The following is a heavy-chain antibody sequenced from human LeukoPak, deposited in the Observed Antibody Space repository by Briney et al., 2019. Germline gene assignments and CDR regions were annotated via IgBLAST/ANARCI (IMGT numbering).Heavy chain of an antibody. CDR3: AREKSNFEY. Sequence: GGSLRLSCAASGFTLSGSDMSWVRQAPGWGLQWVSSISSSVSRTFYADSVKGRFTISRDNSKNTLYLQMNNLRAEDTAVYYCAREKSNFEYWGQGTLVTVSS. V-gene: IGHV3-23*05. D-gene: IGHD5-24*01. CDR2: ISSSVSRT. CDR1: GFTLSGSD. J-gene: IGHJ4*02.